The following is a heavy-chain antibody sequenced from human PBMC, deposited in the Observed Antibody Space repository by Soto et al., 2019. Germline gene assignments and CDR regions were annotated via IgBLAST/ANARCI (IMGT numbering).Heavy chain of an antibody. CDR3: ARSTYCNGGSCYPQY. V-gene: IGHV3-30*03. J-gene: IGHJ4*02. Sequence: VGSVRLSCAVPGFTFSDYGFHWVRQAPGKGLEWVAMISYDGVDQYYRDSVQGRFTISRDDSKHTVYLQMNSLRTEDTAMYYCARSTYCNGGSCYPQYWGPGTLVTVSS. D-gene: IGHD2-15*01. CDR1: GFTFSDYG. CDR2: ISYDGVDQ.